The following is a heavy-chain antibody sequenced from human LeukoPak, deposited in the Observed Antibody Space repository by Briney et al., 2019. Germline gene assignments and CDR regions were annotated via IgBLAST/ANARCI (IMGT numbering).Heavy chain of an antibody. J-gene: IGHJ4*02. CDR3: ARGGWIDSSGYYYSFDF. Sequence: ASVKVSCKASGYTFTSYDINWVRQATGQGLEWMGWMNPNSGNTGYAQKFQGRVTMTRDTSISTAYMELSSLRSDDTAVYYCARGGWIDSSGYYYSFDFWGQGTLVTVSS. CDR1: GYTFTSYD. D-gene: IGHD3-22*01. V-gene: IGHV1-8*01. CDR2: MNPNSGNT.